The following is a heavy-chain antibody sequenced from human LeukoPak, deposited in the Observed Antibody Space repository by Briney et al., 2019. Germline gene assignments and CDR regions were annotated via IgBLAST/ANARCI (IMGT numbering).Heavy chain of an antibody. Sequence: SETLSLTCTVTGGSISSSSYYWSWIRQPPGKGREWIGSIYYSGTTYYNPSLESRVTISEDTSKNQFSLMLRSVTAAGTAVYFCARQASDYFYYYMDVWGRGTTVTVSS. V-gene: IGHV4-39*01. J-gene: IGHJ6*03. CDR1: GGSISSSSYY. CDR3: ARQASDYFYYYMDV. CDR2: IYYSGTT.